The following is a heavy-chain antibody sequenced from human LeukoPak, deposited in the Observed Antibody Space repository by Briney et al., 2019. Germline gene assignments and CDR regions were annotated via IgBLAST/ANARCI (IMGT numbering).Heavy chain of an antibody. D-gene: IGHD2-15*01. CDR1: GGSFSGYY. V-gene: IGHV4-34*01. CDR2: INHSGST. J-gene: IGHJ4*02. Sequence: SETLSLTCAVYGGSFSGYYWSWIRHPPGKGLEWIGEINHSGSTNYNPSLKSRVTISVDTSKNQFSLKLSSVTAADTAVYYCAREGYCSGGSCYSEDYWGQGTLVTVSS. CDR3: AREGYCSGGSCYSEDY.